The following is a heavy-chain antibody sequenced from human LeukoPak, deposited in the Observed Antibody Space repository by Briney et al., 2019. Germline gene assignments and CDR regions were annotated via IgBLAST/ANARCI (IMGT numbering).Heavy chain of an antibody. J-gene: IGHJ4*02. D-gene: IGHD4-17*01. CDR1: GFTFSSYW. Sequence: GSLRLSCAASGFTFSSYWVSWVRQAPGKGLEWVSGINWNGGRTGYADSVKGRFTISRDNAKNSLYLQMNSLRAEDTALYYCARDYDYGDYPGYWGQGTLVTVSS. V-gene: IGHV3-20*04. CDR2: INWNGGRT. CDR3: ARDYDYGDYPGY.